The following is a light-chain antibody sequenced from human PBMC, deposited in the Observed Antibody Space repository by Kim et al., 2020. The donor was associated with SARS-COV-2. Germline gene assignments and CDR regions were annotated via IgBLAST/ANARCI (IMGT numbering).Light chain of an antibody. Sequence: SYELTQPLSVSVALGQTARITCGGNNIVTKNVHWYQQKPGQAPVLVMYRDTNRPSGIPERFSGSNSGNTATLTTSRAQAGDEADYYCQVWDSSTWVFGGG. V-gene: IGLV3-9*01. J-gene: IGLJ3*02. CDR2: RDT. CDR3: QVWDSSTWV. CDR1: NIVTKN.